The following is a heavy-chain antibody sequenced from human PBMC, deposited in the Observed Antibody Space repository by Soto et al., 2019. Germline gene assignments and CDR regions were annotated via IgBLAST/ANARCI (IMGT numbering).Heavy chain of an antibody. Sequence: QVQLVQSGAEVKKSGASVKVSCKASGYTFSDYFIQWLRQAPGQGLEWVAWINPKTAATNYAKKFQDRVTVTSDTSFSTGYLELPRLRPDDTALYYCARIKWGLDYYSGMDVWGQGTAVTVSS. CDR3: ARIKWGLDYYSGMDV. CDR2: INPKTAAT. CDR1: GYTFSDYF. J-gene: IGHJ6*02. V-gene: IGHV1-2*02. D-gene: IGHD1-26*01.